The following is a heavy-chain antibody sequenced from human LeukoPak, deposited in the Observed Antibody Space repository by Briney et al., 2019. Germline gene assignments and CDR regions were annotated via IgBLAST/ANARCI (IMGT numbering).Heavy chain of an antibody. Sequence: SETLSLTCSVSGGSISSDYWSWIRQPPGKGLEWIGYIYYSGSTNYNPSLKSRVTISVDTSKNQFSLKLSSVTAADTAVYYCARRQYDLWSGYYEAYWGQGTLVTVSS. CDR3: ARRQYDLWSGYYEAY. J-gene: IGHJ4*02. CDR1: GGSISSDY. V-gene: IGHV4-59*12. CDR2: IYYSGST. D-gene: IGHD3-3*01.